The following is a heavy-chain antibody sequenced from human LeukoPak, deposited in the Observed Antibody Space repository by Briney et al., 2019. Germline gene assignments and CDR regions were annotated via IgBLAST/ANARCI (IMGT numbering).Heavy chain of an antibody. J-gene: IGHJ4*02. CDR2: IYPGDSDT. V-gene: IGHV5-51*01. Sequence: GESLKISCKGFGYSFTSYWIGWVRQVPGKGLEWMGIIYPGDSDTRYSPSFQGQVTISADKSISTAYLQWSSLKASDTAMYYCARPPPHYYGSGSYYNEGVYWGQGTLVTVSS. CDR3: ARPPPHYYGSGSYYNEGVY. CDR1: GYSFTSYW. D-gene: IGHD3-10*01.